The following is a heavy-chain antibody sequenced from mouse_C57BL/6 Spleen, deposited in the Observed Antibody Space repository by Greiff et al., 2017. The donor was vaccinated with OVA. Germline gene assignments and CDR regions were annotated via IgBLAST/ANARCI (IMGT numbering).Heavy chain of an antibody. D-gene: IGHD2-4*01. CDR3: ARGRDLYYDYDGYFDV. V-gene: IGHV1-64*01. Sequence: QVQLKQPGAELVKPGASVKLSCKASGYTFTSYWMHWVKQRPGQGLEWIGMIHPNSGSTNYNEKFKSKATLTVDKSSSTAYMQLSRLTAEDSAVYYCARGRDLYYDYDGYFDVWGTGTTVTVSS. CDR2: IHPNSGST. J-gene: IGHJ1*03. CDR1: GYTFTSYW.